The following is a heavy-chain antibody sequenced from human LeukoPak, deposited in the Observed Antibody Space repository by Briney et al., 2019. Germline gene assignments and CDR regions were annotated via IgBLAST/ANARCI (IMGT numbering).Heavy chain of an antibody. D-gene: IGHD2-2*01. V-gene: IGHV4-59*01. J-gene: IGHJ6*03. CDR3: ATGLGYCSSTSCYDYYYYYMDV. CDR2: IYYSGST. Sequence: SETLSLTCTVSGGSISSYYWSWIRQPPGKGLEWIGHIYYSGSTNYNPSLKSRVTISVDTSKNQFSLKLSSVTAADTAVYYCATGLGYCSSTSCYDYYYYYMDVWGKGTTVTVSS. CDR1: GGSISSYY.